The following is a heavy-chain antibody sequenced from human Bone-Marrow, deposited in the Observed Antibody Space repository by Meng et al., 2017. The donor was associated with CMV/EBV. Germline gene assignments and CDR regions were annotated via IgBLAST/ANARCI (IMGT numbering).Heavy chain of an antibody. J-gene: IGHJ3*02. Sequence: ETLSLTCAASGFTFSSYWMHWVRQAPGKGLVWVSRINSDGSSTSYADSVKGRFTISRDNAKNTLYLQMNSLRAEDTAVYYCAKDVEKDAFDIWGQGTMVTVSS. V-gene: IGHV3-74*01. CDR1: GFTFSSYW. CDR3: AKDVEKDAFDI. D-gene: IGHD2-21*01. CDR2: INSDGSST.